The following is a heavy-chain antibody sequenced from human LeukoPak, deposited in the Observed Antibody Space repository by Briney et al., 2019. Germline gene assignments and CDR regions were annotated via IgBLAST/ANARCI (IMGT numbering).Heavy chain of an antibody. D-gene: IGHD3-10*01. V-gene: IGHV4-39*07. Sequence: SETLSLTCTVSGGSISSSSYYWGWIRQPPGKGLEWIGSIYYSGSTYDNPSLKSRVTISVDTSKNQFSLKLSSVTAADTAVYYCARRASYGSGSYFDYWGQGTLVTVSS. CDR3: ARRASYGSGSYFDY. CDR2: IYYSGST. CDR1: GGSISSSSYY. J-gene: IGHJ4*02.